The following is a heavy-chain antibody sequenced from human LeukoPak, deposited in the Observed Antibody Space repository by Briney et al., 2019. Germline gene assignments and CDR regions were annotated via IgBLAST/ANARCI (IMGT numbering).Heavy chain of an antibody. CDR2: INPNSGGT. CDR1: GYTFTGYY. D-gene: IGHD2-15*01. J-gene: IGHJ5*02. Sequence: GASVKVSCKASGYTFTGYYMHWVRQAPGQGLEWMGWINPNSGGTNYAQKFQGRVTMTRDTSISTAYMELSRLRSDDTAVYYCARDLAVVAALSNWFDPWGQGTLVTVSS. CDR3: ARDLAVVAALSNWFDP. V-gene: IGHV1-2*02.